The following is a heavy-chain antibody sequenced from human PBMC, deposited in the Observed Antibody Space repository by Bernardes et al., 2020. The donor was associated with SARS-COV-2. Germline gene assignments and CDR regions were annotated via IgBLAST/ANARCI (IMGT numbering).Heavy chain of an antibody. Sequence: SETLSLTCTVSGGSISSGGYYWSWIRQHPGKGLEWIGYIYYSGSTYYNPSLKSRVTISVDTSKNQFSLKLSSVTAADTAVYYCARAPKQRITIFGVVGRFDPWGQGTLVTVSS. D-gene: IGHD3-3*01. CDR3: ARAPKQRITIFGVVGRFDP. J-gene: IGHJ5*02. CDR2: IYYSGST. V-gene: IGHV4-31*03. CDR1: GGSISSGGYY.